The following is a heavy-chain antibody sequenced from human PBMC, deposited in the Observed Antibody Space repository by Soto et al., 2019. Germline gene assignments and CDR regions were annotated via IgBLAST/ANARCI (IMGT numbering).Heavy chain of an antibody. J-gene: IGHJ4*02. D-gene: IGHD3-16*01. CDR2: IKQDGSEK. CDR1: GFTFSSYW. CDR3: ARRGLRPPYYFDY. V-gene: IGHV3-7*01. Sequence: PGGSLRLSCAASGFTFSSYWMSWVRQAPGKGLEWVANIKQDGSEKYYVDSVKGRFTISRDNAKNSLYLQMNSLRAEDTAVYYCARRGLRPPYYFDYWGQGTLVTVSS.